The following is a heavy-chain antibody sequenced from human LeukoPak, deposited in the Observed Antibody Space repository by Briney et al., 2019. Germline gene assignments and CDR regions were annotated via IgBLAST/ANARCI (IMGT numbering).Heavy chain of an antibody. V-gene: IGHV3-48*03. CDR1: GFTFSTFE. CDR3: ANLLSTNSGSGSPFEN. CDR2: ISSSVSTV. Sequence: GGSLRLSCAASGFTFSTFEMNWVRQAPGKGLEWVSYISSSVSTVFYADSVKGRFTISRDNSRNTLFLQMNSLRAEDTAVYYCANLLSTNSGSGSPFENWGQGTLVTVSS. J-gene: IGHJ4*02. D-gene: IGHD3-10*01.